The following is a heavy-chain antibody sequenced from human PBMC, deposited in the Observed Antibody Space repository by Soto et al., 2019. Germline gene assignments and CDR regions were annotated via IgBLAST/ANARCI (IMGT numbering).Heavy chain of an antibody. J-gene: IGHJ6*02. D-gene: IGHD3-10*01. Sequence: EVQLVESGGGLVQPGGSLRLSCVASGIPVSSNYMTWVRQAPGKGLEWVSVLHSGGDTYYADSVKGRFTISRHDSTNTLFLQMNSLTDDDTAVYYCARDGPYYYASRMDVWGQGTTVTVSS. CDR1: GIPVSSNY. CDR2: LHSGGDT. V-gene: IGHV3-53*04. CDR3: ARDGPYYYASRMDV.